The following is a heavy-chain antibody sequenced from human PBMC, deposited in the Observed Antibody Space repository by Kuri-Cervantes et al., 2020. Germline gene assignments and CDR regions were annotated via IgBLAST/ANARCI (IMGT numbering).Heavy chain of an antibody. CDR2: IWYDGSNK. CDR3: ARDSQRGPRGGSCTDY. V-gene: IGHV3-33*01. D-gene: IGHD2-15*01. Sequence: GGSLRLSCAASGFTFSSYGMHWVRQAPGKGLEWVAVIWYDGSNKYYADSVKGRFTISRDSAKNSLYLQMNSLRAEDTSVYYCARDSQRGPRGGSCTDYWGQGTLVTVSS. CDR1: GFTFSSYG. J-gene: IGHJ4*02.